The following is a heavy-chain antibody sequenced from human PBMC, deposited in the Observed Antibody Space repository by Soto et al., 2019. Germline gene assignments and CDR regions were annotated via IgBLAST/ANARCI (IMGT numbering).Heavy chain of an antibody. V-gene: IGHV4-39*01. CDR2: MFYSGAT. CDR3: ARHKSGSDWLDP. CDR1: GGSISDISYC. Sequence: SETLSLTXTVSGGSISDISYCWGWIRQPPGKGLQWIGCMFYSGATYYNPSLKNRVTLSVDTSNNEFSLKLVSVTAPDTAVYYCARHKSGSDWLDPWGQGTLVTVSS. J-gene: IGHJ5*02. D-gene: IGHD2-15*01.